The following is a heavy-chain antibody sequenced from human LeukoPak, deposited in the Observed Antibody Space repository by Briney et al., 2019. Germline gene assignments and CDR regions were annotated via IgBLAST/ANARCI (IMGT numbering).Heavy chain of an antibody. CDR2: IYASGNT. V-gene: IGHV4-61*02. D-gene: IGHD6-19*01. CDR3: ARDRSSGWLNWFDP. Sequence: SQTLSLTCTVSGDPIRSDSFYWNWIRQPAGKGPQWIGRIYASGNTNYNPSLKSRVTISLDTSRNRFSLNLRSVTATDTAVYFSARDRSSGWLNWFDPWGQGTLVTVSP. J-gene: IGHJ5*02. CDR1: GDPIRSDSFY.